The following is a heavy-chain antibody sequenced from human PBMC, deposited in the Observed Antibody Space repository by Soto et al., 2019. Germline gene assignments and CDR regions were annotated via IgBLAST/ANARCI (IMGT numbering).Heavy chain of an antibody. J-gene: IGHJ5*02. CDR1: GYSFTSYW. V-gene: IGHV5-10-1*01. CDR2: IDPSDSYT. Sequence: RGSLKISCKGSGYSFTSYWISWVRQMPGKGLEWMGRIDPSDSYTNYSPSFQGHVTISADKSISTAYLQWSSLKASDTAMYYCARHREDSFGWFDPWGQGTLVTVSS. D-gene: IGHD3-10*01. CDR3: ARHREDSFGWFDP.